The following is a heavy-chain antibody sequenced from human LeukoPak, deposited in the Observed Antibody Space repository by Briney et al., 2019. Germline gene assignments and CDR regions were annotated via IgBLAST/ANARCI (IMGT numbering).Heavy chain of an antibody. CDR1: GGSICSYY. CDR2: IYYTGNT. J-gene: IGHJ4*01. Sequence: SETLSLTCTVSGGSICSYYWSWIRQPPGKGLEWIGYIYYTGNTHYNFSLKSRVTISVATSKNQFSLKLSSVTAADTATYYCAREGRDRNRFEYWGHGTLVTVSS. CDR3: AREGRDRNRFEY. V-gene: IGHV4-59*01. D-gene: IGHD1-14*01.